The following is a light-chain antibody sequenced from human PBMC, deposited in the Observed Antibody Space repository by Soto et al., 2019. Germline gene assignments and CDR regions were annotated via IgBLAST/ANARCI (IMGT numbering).Light chain of an antibody. J-gene: IGKJ4*01. CDR1: QSISTN. Sequence: MTQSPATLSVSPGERVSLSCRASQSISTNLAWYQQKPGQAPRLLIYGASTRDTHIPDRFSGTGSETEFTLSVSSLQSEGFAIYYCQQYYDWPLVTFGGGTRVEI. V-gene: IGKV3-15*01. CDR3: QQYYDWPLVT. CDR2: GAS.